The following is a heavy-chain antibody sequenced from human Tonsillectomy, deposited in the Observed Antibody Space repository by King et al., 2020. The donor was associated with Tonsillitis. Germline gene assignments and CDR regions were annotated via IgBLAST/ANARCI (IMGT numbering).Heavy chain of an antibody. CDR2: INGGSGGT. V-gene: IGHV1-2*02. Sequence: VQLVQSGAEVQKPGASVKVSCKTSGYTFTDYHLHWVRQAPGQGLEWVGCINGGSGGTYYAQKFQGRVTMTRDTSSSTAFMDLSRLTSDDKALYYCARGSWFYDYWGQGTLVTVSA. J-gene: IGHJ1*01. D-gene: IGHD2/OR15-2a*01. CDR1: GYTFTDYH. CDR3: ARGSWFYDY.